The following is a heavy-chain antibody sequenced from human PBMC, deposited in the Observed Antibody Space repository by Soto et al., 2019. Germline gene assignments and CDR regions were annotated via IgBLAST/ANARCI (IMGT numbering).Heavy chain of an antibody. CDR3: ARGAYGTRSSPNGFAP. V-gene: IGHV4-4*07. D-gene: IGHD3-10*01. CDR1: GGCIGSEC. J-gene: IGHJ5*02. CDR2: IYTSGST. Sequence: SAACTAAGGCIGSECRCWWRPPDGKGLEWIGRIYTSGSTNYHPSLKSRVTMSVDTSKNQFSLNLNSVTAAGTAVYYFARGAYGTRSSPNGFAPWVQGTPVTSP.